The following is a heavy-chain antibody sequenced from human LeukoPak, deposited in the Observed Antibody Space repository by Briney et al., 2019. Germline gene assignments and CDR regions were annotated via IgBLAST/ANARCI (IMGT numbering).Heavy chain of an antibody. Sequence: GGFLRLSCAASGFTFSSYWMTWVRQAPGKVLEWVANIKQDGSKKYYVDSVKGRFTISRDNAKNSLYLQMNSLRADDTAMYYCARGGPGIDYWGQGTLVTVSP. CDR3: ARGGPGIDY. V-gene: IGHV3-7*05. CDR2: IKQDGSKK. D-gene: IGHD1-26*01. J-gene: IGHJ4*02. CDR1: GFTFSSYW.